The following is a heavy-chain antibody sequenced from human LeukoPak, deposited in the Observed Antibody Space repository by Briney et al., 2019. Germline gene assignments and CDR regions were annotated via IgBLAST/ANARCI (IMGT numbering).Heavy chain of an antibody. CDR3: AKPRAMTTGVGRYFDL. Sequence: GGSLRLSCGASGFTFTSYAMSWIRQAPGKGLEWVSAISGGGENTYYGDSVKGRFTISRDNSKNTLYLQMNSLRAEDTATYYCAKPRAMTTGVGRYFDLWGRGTLVTVSP. CDR2: ISGGGENT. CDR1: GFTFTSYA. D-gene: IGHD1-1*01. V-gene: IGHV3-23*01. J-gene: IGHJ2*01.